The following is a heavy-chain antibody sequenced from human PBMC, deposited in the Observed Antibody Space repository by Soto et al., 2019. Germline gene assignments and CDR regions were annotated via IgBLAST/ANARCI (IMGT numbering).Heavy chain of an antibody. J-gene: IGHJ4*02. CDR3: ARYDGRRSGSFDY. D-gene: IGHD3-3*01. Sequence: SVKVSCKASGGTFSSYAISWVRQAPGQGLEWMGGIIPIFGTANYAQKFQGRVTITADKSTSTAYMELSSLRSEDTAVYYCARYDGRRSGSFDYWGQGTLVTVSS. CDR2: IIPIFGTA. CDR1: GGTFSSYA. V-gene: IGHV1-69*06.